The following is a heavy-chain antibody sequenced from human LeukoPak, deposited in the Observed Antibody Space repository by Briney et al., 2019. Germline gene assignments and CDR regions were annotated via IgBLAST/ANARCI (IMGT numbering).Heavy chain of an antibody. CDR3: ARRIAYYYDSSGYYGFDY. CDR1: GYTFTSYA. Sequence: ASVKVSCKASGYTFTSYAMHWVRQAPGQRLECMGWINAGNGNTKYSQEFQGRVTITRDTSASTAYMELSSLRSEDMAVYYCARRIAYYYDSSGYYGFDYWGQGTLVTVSS. V-gene: IGHV1-3*03. D-gene: IGHD3-22*01. CDR2: INAGNGNT. J-gene: IGHJ4*02.